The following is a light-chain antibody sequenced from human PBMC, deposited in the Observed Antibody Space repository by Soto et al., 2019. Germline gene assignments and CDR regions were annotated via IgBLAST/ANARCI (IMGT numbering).Light chain of an antibody. V-gene: IGKV1-33*01. CDR1: QDIRNS. Sequence: DLQMTQSPFSLSASVGAIVTITCQAIQDIRNSLNWYQQKPGKAPKLLIYDASNLETGVPSRFSGSGSGTDFTFTISSLQPEDIATYYYQQYDNLPTFGGGTKVEIK. J-gene: IGKJ4*01. CDR2: DAS. CDR3: QQYDNLPT.